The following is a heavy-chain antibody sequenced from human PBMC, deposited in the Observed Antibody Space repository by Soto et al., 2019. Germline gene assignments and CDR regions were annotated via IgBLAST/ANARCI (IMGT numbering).Heavy chain of an antibody. D-gene: IGHD6-19*01. J-gene: IGHJ4*02. CDR2: ISSSGSTI. CDR3: ARGPNPSPAVAGFDFDY. V-gene: IGHV3-48*03. Sequence: EVQLVESGGGLVQPGGSLRLSCAASGFTFSSYEMNWVRQAPGKGLEWVSYISSSGSTIYYADSVKGRFTISRDNAKNSLYLQMNSLRAEDTAVYYCARGPNPSPAVAGFDFDYWGQGTLVTVSS. CDR1: GFTFSSYE.